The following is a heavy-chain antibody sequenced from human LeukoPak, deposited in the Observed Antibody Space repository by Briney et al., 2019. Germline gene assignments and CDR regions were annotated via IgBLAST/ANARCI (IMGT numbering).Heavy chain of an antibody. D-gene: IGHD3-10*01. Sequence: PSETLSLTCAVYGGSFSGYYWSWIRQPPGKGLEWIGEINHSGSTYYNPSLKSRVTISVDTSKNQFSLKLSSVTAADTAVYYCASLWFGESAETTDYWGQGTLVTVSS. J-gene: IGHJ4*02. V-gene: IGHV4-34*01. CDR2: INHSGST. CDR1: GGSFSGYY. CDR3: ASLWFGESAETTDY.